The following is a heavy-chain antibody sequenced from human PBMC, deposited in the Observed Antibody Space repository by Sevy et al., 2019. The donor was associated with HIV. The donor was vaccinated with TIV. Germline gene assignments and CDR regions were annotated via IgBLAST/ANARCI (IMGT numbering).Heavy chain of an antibody. D-gene: IGHD6-6*01. J-gene: IGHJ4*02. CDR3: AGVMDSSSSGFDY. Sequence: SETLSLTCAVYGGSFSGYYWSWIRQPPGKGLEWIGEINHSGSTNYNPSLKSRVTISVDTSKNQFSLKLGSVTAADTAVYYCAGVMDSSSSGFDYWGQGTLVTVSS. V-gene: IGHV4-34*01. CDR1: GGSFSGYY. CDR2: INHSGST.